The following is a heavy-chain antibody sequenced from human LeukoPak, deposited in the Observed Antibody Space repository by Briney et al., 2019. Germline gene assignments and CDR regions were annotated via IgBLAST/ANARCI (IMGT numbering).Heavy chain of an antibody. V-gene: IGHV3-23*01. CDR3: AKDRRGIAAAGTWWFDP. CDR2: ISGSGGST. CDR1: GFTFGDYA. D-gene: IGHD6-13*01. J-gene: IGHJ5*02. Sequence: GGSLRLSCTASGFTFGDYAMSWVRQAPGKGLEWVSAISGSGGSTYYADSVKGRFTISRDNSKNTLYLQMNSLRAEDTAVYYCAKDRRGIAAAGTWWFDPWGQGTLVTVSS.